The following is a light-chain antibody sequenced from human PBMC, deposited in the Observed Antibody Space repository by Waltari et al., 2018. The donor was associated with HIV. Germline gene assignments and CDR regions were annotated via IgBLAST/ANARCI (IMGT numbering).Light chain of an antibody. CDR2: GSI. V-gene: IGLV1-40*01. CDR3: QSYDSNLSGV. Sequence: QSVLTQPPSVSGAPGQRVTLPSTGSSSHIGAGYHVHWYQQFPGTAPKVLIDGSIKRPSVVPVRVSGSKSGTSASLAITGLQAEDEADYYCQSYDSNLSGVFGGGTKLTVL. J-gene: IGLJ2*01. CDR1: SSHIGAGYH.